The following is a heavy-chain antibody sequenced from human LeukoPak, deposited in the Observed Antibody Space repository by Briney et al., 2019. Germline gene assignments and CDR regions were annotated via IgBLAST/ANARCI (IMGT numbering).Heavy chain of an antibody. D-gene: IGHD1-26*01. Sequence: GGSLRLSCAASGFTFSTYNMNWVRQAPGKGLEWVSFISSGSEIIYYADSVKGRFTVSRDNAKDSLYLQMNSLRDEDTAVCYCAKSIVGITLRVGFDYWGQGTLVAVSS. CDR2: ISSGSEII. V-gene: IGHV3-48*02. CDR3: AKSIVGITLRVGFDY. CDR1: GFTFSTYN. J-gene: IGHJ4*02.